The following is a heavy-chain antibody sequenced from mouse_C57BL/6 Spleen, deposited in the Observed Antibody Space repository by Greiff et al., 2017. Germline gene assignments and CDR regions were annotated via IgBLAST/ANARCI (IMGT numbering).Heavy chain of an antibody. CDR3: TINWGAY. V-gene: IGHV1-15*01. J-gene: IGHJ3*01. CDR1: GYTFTDYE. CDR2: IDPETGGT. D-gene: IGHD4-1*01. Sequence: VQVVESGAELVRPGASVTLSCKASGYTFTDYEMHWVKQTPVHGLEWIGAIDPETGGTAYNQKFKGKAILTADKSSSTAYMELRSLTSEDSAVYYCTINWGAYWGQGTLVTVSA.